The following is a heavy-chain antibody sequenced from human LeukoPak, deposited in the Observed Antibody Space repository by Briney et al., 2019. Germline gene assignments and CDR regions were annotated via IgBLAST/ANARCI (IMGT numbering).Heavy chain of an antibody. D-gene: IGHD3-22*01. CDR3: ARLGVYDSSGYYYEQQDDY. Sequence: ASVKVSCKASGYTFTSYGISWVRQAPGQGLEWMGWISAYNGNTNYAQKLQGRVTMTTDTSTSTAYMELRSLRSDDTAVYYCARLGVYDSSGYYYEQQDDYWGQGTLVTVSS. CDR1: GYTFTSYG. J-gene: IGHJ4*02. V-gene: IGHV1-18*01. CDR2: ISAYNGNT.